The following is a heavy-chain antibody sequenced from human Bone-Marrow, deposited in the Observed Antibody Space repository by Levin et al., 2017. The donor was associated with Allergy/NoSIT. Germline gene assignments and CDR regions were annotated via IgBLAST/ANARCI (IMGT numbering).Heavy chain of an antibody. CDR1: GFTFSDYN. CDR3: ARAGATVTTPGSWFYHGMDV. J-gene: IGHJ6*02. Sequence: GGSLRLSCAASGFTFSDYNMNWVRQAPGKGLEWVASIGSTSSYMYYADSVKGRFTISRDNAKKSLHLQMHSLRAGDTAVYYCARAGATVTTPGSWFYHGMDVWGQGTTVTVSS. V-gene: IGHV3-21*01. CDR2: IGSTSSYM. D-gene: IGHD4-17*01.